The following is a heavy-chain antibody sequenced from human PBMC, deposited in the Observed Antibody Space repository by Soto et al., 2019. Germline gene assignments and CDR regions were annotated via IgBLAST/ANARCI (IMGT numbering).Heavy chain of an antibody. D-gene: IGHD3-3*01. J-gene: IGHJ4*03. V-gene: IGHV1-24*01. CDR1: GYTLNEIS. CDR2: FDPEDGET. Sequence: ASVKVSCKVSGYTLNEISMHWVRQAPGKGLEWMGGFDPEDGETMDAQKFQGRVTMTEDTFIDTAYMELSRLTSDDTAVYYCARVGSTIFHFDYWGQGTTVTVSS. CDR3: ARVGSTIFHFDY.